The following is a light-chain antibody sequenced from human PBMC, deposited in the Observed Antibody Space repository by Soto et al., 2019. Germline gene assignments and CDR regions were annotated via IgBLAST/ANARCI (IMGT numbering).Light chain of an antibody. V-gene: IGKV3-11*01. J-gene: IGKJ1*01. CDR3: QQRRYWPGT. Sequence: EIVLTQSPAILSMSPGERATLSCRASQSVSSYFAWYQQKPGQAPRLLIYDAYNRATGVPARFSGSGSGTDFTITISSLEPEDFAVFYCQQRRYWPGTCGQGNKVEIK. CDR1: QSVSSY. CDR2: DAY.